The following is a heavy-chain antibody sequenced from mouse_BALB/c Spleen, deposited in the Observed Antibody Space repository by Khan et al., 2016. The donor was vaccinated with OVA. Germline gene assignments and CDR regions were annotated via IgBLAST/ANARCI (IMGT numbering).Heavy chain of an antibody. J-gene: IGHJ4*01. D-gene: IGHD4-1*01. Sequence: EVQLQVSGPGLVKPSQSLSLTCTVPGYSITSDYAWNWIRQFPGNKLEWIGYISYRGSTTYNPSLKRTISITRDTTQNQLFMQLNAVTTEDTATYYCASELGRYYAMDYWGQGTSVTVSS. V-gene: IGHV3-2*02. CDR2: ISYRGST. CDR1: GYSITSDYA. CDR3: ASELGRYYAMDY.